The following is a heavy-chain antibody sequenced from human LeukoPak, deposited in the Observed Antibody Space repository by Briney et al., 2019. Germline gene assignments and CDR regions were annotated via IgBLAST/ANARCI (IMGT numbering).Heavy chain of an antibody. J-gene: IGHJ4*02. V-gene: IGHV3-23*01. Sequence: GGSLRLSCAASGFTFSSDAMSWVRQAPGKGLEWVSAISGSGGSTYYADSVKGRFTISRDNSKNTLYLQMNSLRAEDTAVYYCAKSYYYGSGSYYNGAPFDYWGEGTLVTVSS. CDR3: AKSYYYGSGSYYNGAPFDY. CDR2: ISGSGGST. D-gene: IGHD3-10*01. CDR1: GFTFSSDA.